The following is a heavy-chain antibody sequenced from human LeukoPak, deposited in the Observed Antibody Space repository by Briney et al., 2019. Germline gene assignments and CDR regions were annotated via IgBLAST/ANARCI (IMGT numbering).Heavy chain of an antibody. J-gene: IGHJ3*02. CDR1: GGSFSGYY. Sequence: SETLSLTCAVYGGSFSGYYWSWIRQPPGKGLEYIGYIYYSGSTNYNPSLKSRVTISVDTSKNQFSLKLRSVTAADTDVYYCARDLSQQGARRGFEIWGQGAMVTVS. CDR3: ARDLSQQGARRGFEI. D-gene: IGHD6-13*01. V-gene: IGHV4-59*01. CDR2: IYYSGST.